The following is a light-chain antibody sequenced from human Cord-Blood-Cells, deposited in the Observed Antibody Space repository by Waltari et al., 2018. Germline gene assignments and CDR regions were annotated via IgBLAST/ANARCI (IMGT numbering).Light chain of an antibody. CDR2: DGS. V-gene: IGKV1-33*01. J-gene: IGKJ3*01. Sequence: DIQLTQSPSSLSASVADRVNITCQASQDISNYLNWYQQKPGKAPKLLVYDGSNLETGVPSRFSGSGAGTDFTFAISCRQPEDMATYYCQQYDNLPCTFCPGTKVDIK. CDR3: QQYDNLPCT. CDR1: QDISNY.